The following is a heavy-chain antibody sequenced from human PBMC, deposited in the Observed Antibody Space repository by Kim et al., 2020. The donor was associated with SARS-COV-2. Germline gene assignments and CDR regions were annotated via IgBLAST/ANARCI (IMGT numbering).Heavy chain of an antibody. CDR2: INPNSGGT. CDR3: ARDRFDDYWSAYYVGTFFFDF. D-gene: IGHD3-3*01. V-gene: IGHV1-2*02. Sequence: ASVKVSCKSSGYTFTNYYIHWVRQAPGEGLEWMGWINPNSGGTNYAQDFQGRVTMTRDTSTTTVYMELGSLRSDDTAVYYCARDRFDDYWSAYYVGTFFFDFGGQGTLVTVSS. CDR1: GYTFTNYY. J-gene: IGHJ4*02.